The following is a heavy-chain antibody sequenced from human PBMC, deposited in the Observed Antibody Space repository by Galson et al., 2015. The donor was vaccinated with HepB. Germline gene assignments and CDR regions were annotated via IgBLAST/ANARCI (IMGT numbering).Heavy chain of an antibody. CDR1: GGSISSGDYY. J-gene: IGHJ6*02. V-gene: IGHV4-30-4*01. CDR3: ARDGGDEQLGYYYYYGMGV. CDR2: IYYSGST. D-gene: IGHD6-6*01. Sequence: LSLTYTVSGGSISSGDYYWSWIRQPPGKGLEWIGYIYYSGSTYYNPSLKSRVTISVDTSKNQFSLKLSSVTAADTAVYYCARDGGDEQLGYYYYYGMGVWGQGTTVTVSS.